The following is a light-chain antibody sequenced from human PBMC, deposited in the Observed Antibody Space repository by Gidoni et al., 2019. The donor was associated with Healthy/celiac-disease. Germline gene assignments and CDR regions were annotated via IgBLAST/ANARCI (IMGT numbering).Light chain of an antibody. CDR3: QQYNSYSYT. CDR2: KAS. J-gene: IGKJ2*01. V-gene: IGKV1-5*03. Sequence: DIQMTQSPSTLSASVGERVTITCRASQSISSWLAWYQQKPGKAPKLLIYKASSLESVVPSRFSGSGSGTEFTLTISSLQPDDFSTYYCQQYNSYSYTFGQGTKLEIK. CDR1: QSISSW.